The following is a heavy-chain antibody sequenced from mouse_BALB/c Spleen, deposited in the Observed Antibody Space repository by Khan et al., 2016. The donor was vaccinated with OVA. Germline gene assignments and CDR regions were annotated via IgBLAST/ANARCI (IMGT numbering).Heavy chain of an antibody. CDR2: IAPGSGSS. J-gene: IGHJ4*01. D-gene: IGHD1-1*01. CDR3: ARENYFGISRYAMDY. CDR1: GYTFTSYW. Sequence: DLVKPGASVKLSCKASGYTFTSYWINWIKQRPGQGLEWIGRIAPGSGSSYYNEMFKGKATLTVDTSSRPAYIQLSSLSSEDSAVYFCARENYFGISRYAMDYWGQGTSVTVSS. V-gene: IGHV1S41*01.